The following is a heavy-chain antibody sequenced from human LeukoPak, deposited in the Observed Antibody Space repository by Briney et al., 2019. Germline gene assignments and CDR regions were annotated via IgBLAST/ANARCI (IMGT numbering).Heavy chain of an antibody. CDR3: ARQRDTGYLDS. D-gene: IGHD1-1*01. Sequence: KPSETLALTCTVSGGSISSYYWSWSRQPPGKGLEWIGYIYYSGSTNYNPSLKSRVTISVDTSKNQFSLKLSSVTAADTAVYYCARQRDTGYLDSWGQGTLVTVSS. V-gene: IGHV4-59*01. CDR1: GGSISSYY. CDR2: IYYSGST. J-gene: IGHJ4*02.